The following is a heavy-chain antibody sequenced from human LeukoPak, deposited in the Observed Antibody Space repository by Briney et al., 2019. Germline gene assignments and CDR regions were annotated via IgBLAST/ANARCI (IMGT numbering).Heavy chain of an antibody. D-gene: IGHD6-13*01. CDR2: ISSSSSYI. Sequence: GGSLRLSCAASGFTFSSYSMNWVRQAPGKGLEWVSSISSSSSYIYYADSVKGRFTISRDNAKNSLYLQMNSLRAEDTAVYYCARFLLAAAGLVGWGQGTLVTVSS. J-gene: IGHJ4*02. CDR1: GFTFSSYS. CDR3: ARFLLAAAGLVG. V-gene: IGHV3-21*01.